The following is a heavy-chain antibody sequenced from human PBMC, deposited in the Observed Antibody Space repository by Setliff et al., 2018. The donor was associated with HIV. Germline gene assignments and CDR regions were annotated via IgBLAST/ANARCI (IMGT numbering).Heavy chain of an antibody. Sequence: SETLSLTCAVFGGSFTDIGGSFTDYYWGWVRQPPGKGLEWIGSIYYSGSTYYNPSLKSRVTMSIDTSTQQFFLNVTSVTAADTAVYYCAGFSYNFWVYRFDHWGQGALVTVSS. D-gene: IGHD3-3*01. CDR3: AGFSYNFWVYRFDH. CDR2: IYYSGST. J-gene: IGHJ4*02. V-gene: IGHV4-39*07. CDR1: GGSFTDIGGSFTDYY.